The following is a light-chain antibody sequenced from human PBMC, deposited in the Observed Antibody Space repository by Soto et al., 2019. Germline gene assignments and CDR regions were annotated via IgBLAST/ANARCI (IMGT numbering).Light chain of an antibody. J-gene: IGKJ1*01. Sequence: DIQMTQSPSSVSASVGDSVTITCRASQGIRSWLAWHQQKPGKAPKPPINAASSLHSGVPTRFSGSGSGTDFTLAISGLQSVDFVTYYCQYANSLHRTFGEGTKVVIK. CDR1: QGIRSW. V-gene: IGKV1-12*01. CDR3: QYANSLHRT. CDR2: AAS.